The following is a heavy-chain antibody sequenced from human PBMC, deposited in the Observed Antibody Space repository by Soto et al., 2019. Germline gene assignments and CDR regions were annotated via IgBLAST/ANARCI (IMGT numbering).Heavy chain of an antibody. CDR3: AHRPIVGAAI. CDR2: IYHTGST. J-gene: IGHJ4*02. CDR1: GGSISNSNW. Sequence: QVQLQESGPGLVKPSATLSLTCGVFGGSISNSNWWTWVRQPPGKGLEWIGEIYHTGSTNYNSSLLSRVTISLDKPNTQFSLKLGSVTAADTAVYYCAHRPIVGAAIWGQGTLVTVSS. D-gene: IGHD1-26*01. V-gene: IGHV4-4*02.